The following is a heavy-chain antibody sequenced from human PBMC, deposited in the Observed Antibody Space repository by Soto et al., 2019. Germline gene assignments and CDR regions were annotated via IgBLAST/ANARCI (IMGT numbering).Heavy chain of an antibody. D-gene: IGHD3-10*01. CDR2: INPNSGGT. J-gene: IGHJ4*02. V-gene: IGHV1-2*04. Sequence: ASVKVSCKASGYTFTGYYMHWVRQAPGQGLEWMGWINPNSGGTNYAQKFQGWVTMTRDTSISTAYMDLSRLTSDDTAVYYCARESYYGSGSYPYWGQGTPVTVSS. CDR3: ARESYYGSGSYPY. CDR1: GYTFTGYY.